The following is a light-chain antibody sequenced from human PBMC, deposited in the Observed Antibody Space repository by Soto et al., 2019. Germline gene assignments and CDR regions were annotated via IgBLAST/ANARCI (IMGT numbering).Light chain of an antibody. CDR2: AAS. CDR3: QQYRRSPRT. CDR1: ESISSTF. Sequence: EIVLTQSPGTLSLSPGERATLSCRASESISSTFLAWYQQRPGQAPRLLICAASSRATGIPDRFGGSGSGTDFTLTISRLEPEDFAVYYCQQYRRSPRTFGQGTTVEIK. J-gene: IGKJ1*01. V-gene: IGKV3-20*01.